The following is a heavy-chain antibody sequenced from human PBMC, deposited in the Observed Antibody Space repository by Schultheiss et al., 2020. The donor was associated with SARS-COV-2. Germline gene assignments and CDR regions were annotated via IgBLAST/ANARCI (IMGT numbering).Heavy chain of an antibody. J-gene: IGHJ4*02. Sequence: GGSLRLSCAASGFAFSSYVLHWVRRAPGKGLEWVSAISGSGGSTYYADSVKGRFTISRDNSKNTLYLQMNSLRAEDTAVYYCARALWYSSGWYVGAFDYWGQGTLVTVSS. CDR2: ISGSGGST. D-gene: IGHD6-19*01. CDR3: ARALWYSSGWYVGAFDY. V-gene: IGHV3-23*01. CDR1: GFAFSSYV.